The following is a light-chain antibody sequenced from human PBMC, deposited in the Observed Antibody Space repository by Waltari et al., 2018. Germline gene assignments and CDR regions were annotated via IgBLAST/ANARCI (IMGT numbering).Light chain of an antibody. CDR1: SSDIGPYNY. J-gene: IGLJ1*01. V-gene: IGLV2-14*03. CDR2: DVS. Sequence: QSALTQPASVSGSPGQSITVSCPGTSSDIGPYNYVSWYQQHPGKAPKLMIYDVSSRPSGVSNRFSGSKSGNTASLTISGLQAEDEADYYCDSKSSSSPHVFGTGTKVTVL. CDR3: DSKSSSSPHV.